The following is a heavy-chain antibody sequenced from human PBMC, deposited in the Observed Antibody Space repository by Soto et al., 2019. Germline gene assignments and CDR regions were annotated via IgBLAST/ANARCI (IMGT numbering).Heavy chain of an antibody. CDR3: ARENCTNGVCYNYYYYGMDV. V-gene: IGHV4-30-4*01. CDR1: GGSISSGDYY. Sequence: PSETLSLTCTVSGGSISSGDYYWSWIRQPPGKGLEWIGYIYYSGSTYYNPSLKSRVTISVDTSKNQFSLKLSSVTAADTAVYYCARENCTNGVCYNYYYYGMDVWGQGTTVTVSS. CDR2: IYYSGST. D-gene: IGHD2-8*01. J-gene: IGHJ6*02.